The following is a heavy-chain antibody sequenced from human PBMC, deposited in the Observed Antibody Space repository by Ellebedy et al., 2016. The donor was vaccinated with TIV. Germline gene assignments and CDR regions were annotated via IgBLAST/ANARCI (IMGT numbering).Heavy chain of an antibody. D-gene: IGHD3-10*01. CDR1: GYSFTSYW. V-gene: IGHV5-51*01. Sequence: PGGSLRLSCKGSGYSFTSYWIGRVRQMPGKGLEWMGIIYPGDSDTRYNPSFQGQVTISADKSISTAYLKWSSLKASDTAMYYCARLDGVPLFDYWGQGTLVTVSS. CDR2: IYPGDSDT. J-gene: IGHJ4*02. CDR3: ARLDGVPLFDY.